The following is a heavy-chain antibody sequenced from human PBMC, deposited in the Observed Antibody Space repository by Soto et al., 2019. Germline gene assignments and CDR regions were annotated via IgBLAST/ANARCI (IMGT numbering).Heavy chain of an antibody. CDR1: GGSISSSSYY. J-gene: IGHJ4*02. D-gene: IGHD3-3*01. CDR3: ARQREWLLAPYDY. Sequence: SETLSLTCTVSGGSISSSSYYWGWIRQPPGKGLEWIGSIYYSGSTYYNPSLKSRVTISVDTSKNQFSLKLSSVTAADTAVYYCARQREWLLAPYDYWGQGTLVTVSS. CDR2: IYYSGST. V-gene: IGHV4-39*01.